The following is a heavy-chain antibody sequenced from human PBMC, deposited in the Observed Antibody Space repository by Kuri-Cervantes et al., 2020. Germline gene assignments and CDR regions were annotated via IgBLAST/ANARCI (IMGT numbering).Heavy chain of an antibody. Sequence: GGSLRLSCAASGFTFSSYAMHWVRQAPGKGLEGVAVISYDGSNKYYADSVKGRFTISRDNSKNTLYLQMNSLRAEDTAVYYCATIGRPDYYGSGSYYNGFDYWGQGTLVTVSS. D-gene: IGHD3-10*01. CDR1: GFTFSSYA. V-gene: IGHV3-30*07. CDR3: ATIGRPDYYGSGSYYNGFDY. J-gene: IGHJ4*02. CDR2: ISYDGSNK.